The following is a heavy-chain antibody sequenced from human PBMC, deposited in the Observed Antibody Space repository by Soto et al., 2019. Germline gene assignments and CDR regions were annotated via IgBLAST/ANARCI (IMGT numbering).Heavy chain of an antibody. CDR2: ISYDGSNK. CDR1: GFTFSSYA. CDR3: ARLITYYDFWSGRDGMDV. J-gene: IGHJ6*02. Sequence: GGSLRLSCAASGFTFSSYAMHWVRQAPGKGLEWVAVISYDGSNKYYADSVKGRFTISRDNSKNTLYLQMNSLRAEDTAVYYCARLITYYDFWSGRDGMDVWGQGTTVTVSS. D-gene: IGHD3-3*01. V-gene: IGHV3-30-3*01.